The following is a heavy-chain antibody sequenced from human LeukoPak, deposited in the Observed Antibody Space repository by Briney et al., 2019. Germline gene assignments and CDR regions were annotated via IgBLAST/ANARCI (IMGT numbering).Heavy chain of an antibody. Sequence: GGSLRLSCAASGFTFSSYGMHWVRQAPGKGLEWVAFIRYDGSNKYYADSVKGRFTISRDNSKNTLYLQMNSLRTEDTAVYYCARGGYYDILTGRIDYWGQGTLVTVSS. CDR2: IRYDGSNK. V-gene: IGHV3-30*02. CDR3: ARGGYYDILTGRIDY. D-gene: IGHD3-9*01. CDR1: GFTFSSYG. J-gene: IGHJ4*02.